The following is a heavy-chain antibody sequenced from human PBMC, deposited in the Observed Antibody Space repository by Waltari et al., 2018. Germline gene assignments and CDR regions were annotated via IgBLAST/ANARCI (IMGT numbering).Heavy chain of an antibody. CDR2: IYHSGST. CDR1: GYSISSGYY. Sequence: QVQLQESGPGLVKPSETLSLTCAVSGYSISSGYYWGLIRQPPGKGLEWIGSIYHSGSTYYNPSLKSRVTISVDTSKNQFSLKLSSVTAADTAVYYCARRLLDAFDIWGQGTMVTVSS. CDR3: ARRLLDAFDI. V-gene: IGHV4-38-2*01. J-gene: IGHJ3*02.